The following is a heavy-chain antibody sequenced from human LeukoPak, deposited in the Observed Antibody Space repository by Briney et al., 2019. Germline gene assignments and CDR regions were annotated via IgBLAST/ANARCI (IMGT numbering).Heavy chain of an antibody. V-gene: IGHV3-23*01. CDR3: ARVPMTSIVVVTATNYGMDV. J-gene: IGHJ6*02. CDR2: ISGSGGSK. Sequence: GGSLGLSCATSGFTFSSYAMSWVRQAPGKGLEWVSAISGSGGSKYYADSVKGRFTISRDNSKNALYLQMNSLRAEDTAVYYCARVPMTSIVVVTATNYGMDVWGQGTTVTVSS. CDR1: GFTFSSYA. D-gene: IGHD2-21*02.